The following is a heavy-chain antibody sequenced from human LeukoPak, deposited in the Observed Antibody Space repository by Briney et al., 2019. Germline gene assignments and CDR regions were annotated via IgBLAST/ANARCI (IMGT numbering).Heavy chain of an antibody. J-gene: IGHJ6*02. D-gene: IGHD2-2*01. CDR1: GYTFTSYG. CDR3: ARGYQPTTYYYYDMDV. CDR2: ISAYNGNT. Sequence: ASVKVSCKASGYTFTSYGISWVRQAPGQGLEWMGWISAYNGNTNYPQKLQGRVTMTTDTSTSTAYMELRSLRSDDTAVYYCARGYQPTTYYYYDMDVWGQGTTVTVSS. V-gene: IGHV1-18*01.